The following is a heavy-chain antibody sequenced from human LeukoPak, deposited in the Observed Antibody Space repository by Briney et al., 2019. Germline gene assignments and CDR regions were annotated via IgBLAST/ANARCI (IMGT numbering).Heavy chain of an antibody. V-gene: IGHV1-8*01. CDR1: GYTFTSYD. J-gene: IGHJ4*02. CDR3: ARNLAMTGDFDN. CDR2: MNPNNGRT. D-gene: IGHD2-2*01. Sequence: RASVKVSCKTSGYTFTSYDINWVRQAPGQGLEWLGWMNPNNGRTGYAQTFQGRVTMTRDTSISTAYMELRSLRSEDTAVYYCARNLAMTGDFDNWGQGTLVTVSS.